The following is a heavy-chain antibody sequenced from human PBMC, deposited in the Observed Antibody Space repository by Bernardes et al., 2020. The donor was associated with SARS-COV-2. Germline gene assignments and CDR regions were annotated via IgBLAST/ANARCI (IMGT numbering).Heavy chain of an antibody. Sequence: GGSLRLSCAASGFSFSNYAMSWVRQAPGKGLEWVSTISGGGGITYYPDSVKGRFTISRDNSKSTLYLQMNTLRVDDTAVYYCAKDAFVKSDYGGPFDYWGQGTLVTVSS. CDR1: GFSFSNYA. V-gene: IGHV3-23*01. D-gene: IGHD3-10*01. CDR3: AKDAFVKSDYGGPFDY. CDR2: ISGGGGIT. J-gene: IGHJ4*02.